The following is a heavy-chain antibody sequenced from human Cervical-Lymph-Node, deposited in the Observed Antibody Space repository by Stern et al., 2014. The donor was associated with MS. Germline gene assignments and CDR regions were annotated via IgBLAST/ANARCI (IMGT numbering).Heavy chain of an antibody. V-gene: IGHV4-39*01. J-gene: IGHJ4*02. D-gene: IGHD3-22*01. CDR3: ARRPYDSSAWHFYFDY. CDR1: GDSISSSAYY. Sequence: QLQLQESGPRLVKPSETLTLTCTVSGDSISSSAYYWGWIRQPPGKGLEWIGTIYYTGTTSYNPSLKSRATLTVDTSNSHFPLHVISVTAADEAVYYCARRPYDSSAWHFYFDYWGQGTLVTVSS. CDR2: IYYTGTT.